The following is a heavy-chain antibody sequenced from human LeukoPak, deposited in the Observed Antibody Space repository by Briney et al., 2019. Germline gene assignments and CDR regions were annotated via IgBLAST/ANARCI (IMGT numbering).Heavy chain of an antibody. CDR2: IYTSGST. D-gene: IGHD6-13*01. V-gene: IGHV4-4*09. CDR3: ARHPPPASGTMEVLYYFDY. CDR1: GGSISSYY. Sequence: PSETLSLTCTVSGGSISSYYWSWIRQPPGKGLEWIGYIYTSGSTNYNPSLKSRVTISVDTSKNQFSLKLSSVTAADTAVYYCARHPPPASGTMEVLYYFDYWGQRTLVTVSS. J-gene: IGHJ4*02.